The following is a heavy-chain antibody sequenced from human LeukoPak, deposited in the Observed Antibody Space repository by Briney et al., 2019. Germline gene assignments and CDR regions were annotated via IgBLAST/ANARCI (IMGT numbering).Heavy chain of an antibody. CDR2: ISAYNGNT. V-gene: IGHV1-18*01. J-gene: IGHJ4*02. CDR1: GYTFTSYG. Sequence: GASVKVSCKASGYTFTSYGISWVRQAPGQGLEWMGWISAYNGNTNYAQKLQGRVTMTTDTSTSTAYMELRSLRSDDTAVYYCARVLTMVRGVIITPGLDYWGQGTLVTVSS. CDR3: ARVLTMVRGVIITPGLDY. D-gene: IGHD3-10*01.